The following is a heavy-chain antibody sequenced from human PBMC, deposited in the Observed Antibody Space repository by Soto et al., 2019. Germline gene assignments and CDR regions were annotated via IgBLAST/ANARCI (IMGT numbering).Heavy chain of an antibody. V-gene: IGHV3-23*01. Sequence: GGSLRLSCAGSGFTFNNYAMTWVRQAPGKGLEWVSTVTASGGGTFYANSVKGRFTISRDNSRNTLHLQMSSLRVEDTALYYCAKALVPALTAKFGYWGQGTLVTVSS. CDR2: VTASGGGT. D-gene: IGHD5-18*01. CDR1: GFTFNNYA. CDR3: AKALVPALTAKFGY. J-gene: IGHJ4*02.